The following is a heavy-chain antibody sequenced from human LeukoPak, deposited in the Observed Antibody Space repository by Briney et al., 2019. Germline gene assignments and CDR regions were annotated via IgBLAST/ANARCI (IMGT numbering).Heavy chain of an antibody. CDR3: ARGLWVEPDEDSDAYYYGVDV. V-gene: IGHV4-59*01. CDR1: GGSISSYY. D-gene: IGHD1-14*01. CDR2: IYYSGST. Sequence: KPWETLSLTCTVSGGSISSYYWSWIRQPPGKGLEWTGYIYYSGSTNYNPSLKSRVTISVDTSKNQFSLKLSSVTAADTAVYYCARGLWVEPDEDSDAYYYGVDVWGRGTTVTVSS. J-gene: IGHJ6*02.